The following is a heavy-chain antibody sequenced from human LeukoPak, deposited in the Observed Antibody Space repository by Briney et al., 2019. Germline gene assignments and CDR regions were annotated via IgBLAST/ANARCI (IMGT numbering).Heavy chain of an antibody. V-gene: IGHV4-59*01. CDR3: ARDNYRLGKRYSSSWSSDNYYYYGMDV. Sequence: SETLSLTCTVSGGSISSYYWSWIRQPPGKGLEWIGYIYYSGSTNYNPSLKSRVTISVDTSKNQFSLKLSSVTAADTAVYYCARDNYRLGKRYSSSWSSDNYYYYGMDVWGQGTTVTVSS. J-gene: IGHJ6*02. D-gene: IGHD6-13*01. CDR1: GGSISSYY. CDR2: IYYSGST.